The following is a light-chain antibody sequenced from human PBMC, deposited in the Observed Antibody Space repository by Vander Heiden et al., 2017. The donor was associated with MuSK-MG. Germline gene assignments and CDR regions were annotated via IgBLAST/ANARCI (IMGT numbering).Light chain of an antibody. V-gene: IGKV3-20*01. Sequence: NVLTQSPDTLSLSPGERATLSCRASQSVAKNYLSWYQQKPGQAPRLLIVAASNRATGTPDRFSGSGSVTDFTLTINRLEPEDFAVYYCQRHSIAPITFGQGTRLELK. CDR1: QSVAKNY. J-gene: IGKJ5*01. CDR2: AAS. CDR3: QRHSIAPIT.